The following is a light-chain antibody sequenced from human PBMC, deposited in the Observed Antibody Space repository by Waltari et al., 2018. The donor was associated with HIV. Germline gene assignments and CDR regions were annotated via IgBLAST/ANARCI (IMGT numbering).Light chain of an antibody. CDR1: SSDVGVYNY. CDR3: SSYTTSNSHVV. Sequence: QSALTQPASVSGSLGQSITIPCTGASSDVGVYNYVSCYHQHPGKAPKVMIFGVSKRPSGVSDRFSGSKSGNTASLTISGVQPEDEADYYCSSYTTSNSHVVFGGGTKVTVL. V-gene: IGLV2-14*01. J-gene: IGLJ2*01. CDR2: GVS.